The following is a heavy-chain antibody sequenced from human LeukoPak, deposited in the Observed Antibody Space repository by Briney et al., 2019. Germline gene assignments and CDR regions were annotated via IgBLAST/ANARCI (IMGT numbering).Heavy chain of an antibody. CDR2: IYYSGST. V-gene: IGHV4-59*01. CDR3: ARGFLTGLDY. J-gene: IGHJ4*02. Sequence: SETLSLTCTVSGGSISSYYWSWIRQPPGKGLEWIGYIYYSGSTNYNPSLKSRVTISVDTSKNQFSLKLSSVTAADTAVYYCARGFLTGLDYWGQGTLVTVSS. D-gene: IGHD3-9*01. CDR1: GGSISSYY.